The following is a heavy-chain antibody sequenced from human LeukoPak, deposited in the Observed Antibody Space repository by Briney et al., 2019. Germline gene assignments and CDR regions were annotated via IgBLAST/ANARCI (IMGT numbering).Heavy chain of an antibody. Sequence: SETLSLTCTVSGGSVSNKYWSWIRQPPGKGLEWIGYIYYSGSTNYNPSLKSRVTISVDTSKNQFPLKLNSVTAADTAVYYCARRVGRYFGERAYYYNYMDVWDKGTTVTISS. V-gene: IGHV4-59*02. CDR1: GGSVSNKY. D-gene: IGHD3-10*01. CDR3: ARRVGRYFGERAYYYNYMDV. CDR2: IYYSGST. J-gene: IGHJ6*03.